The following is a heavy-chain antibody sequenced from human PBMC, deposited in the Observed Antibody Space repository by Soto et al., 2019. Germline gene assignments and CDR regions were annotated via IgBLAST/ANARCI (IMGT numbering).Heavy chain of an antibody. V-gene: IGHV4-34*01. Sequence: PSETLSLTCAVYGGFLSESYWTWIRQPPVKVLEWIGEINHVGGTNYNPSLKSRVTMSVDTSQNQFSLRLISVTAADTAMYFCVRIRYQLPSSVLWLDPWGQGTPVTVSS. D-gene: IGHD3-16*01. CDR1: GGFLSESY. J-gene: IGHJ5*02. CDR2: INHVGGT. CDR3: VRIRYQLPSSVLWLDP.